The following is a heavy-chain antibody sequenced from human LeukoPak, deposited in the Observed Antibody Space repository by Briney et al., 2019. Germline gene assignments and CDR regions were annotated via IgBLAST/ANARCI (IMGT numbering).Heavy chain of an antibody. Sequence: GESLKISCKGSGYTFTNYWIGWVRQMPGKGLEWMGIMYPGDSDTRYSPSFQGQVTISADKSISTAYLQWSSLKASDTAMYYCARRRYFDSSYYFDYWGQGTLVTVSS. V-gene: IGHV5-51*01. D-gene: IGHD3-9*01. J-gene: IGHJ4*02. CDR3: ARRRYFDSSYYFDY. CDR2: MYPGDSDT. CDR1: GYTFTNYW.